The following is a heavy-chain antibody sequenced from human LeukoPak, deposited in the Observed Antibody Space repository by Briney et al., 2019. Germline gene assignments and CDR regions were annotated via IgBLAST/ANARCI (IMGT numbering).Heavy chain of an antibody. J-gene: IGHJ4*02. CDR1: GGSISSSSYY. V-gene: IGHV4-39*01. Sequence: SETLSLTCTVSGGSISSSSYYWGWIRQPPGKGLEWIGSIYYSGSTYYNPSLKSRVTISVDTSKNQSSLKLSSVTAADTAVYYCARQELQPPYYYDSSGYYFDYWGQGTLVTVSS. CDR3: ARQELQPPYYYDSSGYYFDY. CDR2: IYYSGST. D-gene: IGHD3-22*01.